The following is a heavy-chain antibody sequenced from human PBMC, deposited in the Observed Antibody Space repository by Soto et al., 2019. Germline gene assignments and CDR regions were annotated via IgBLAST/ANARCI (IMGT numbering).Heavy chain of an antibody. Sequence: QVQLVQSGAEVRKPGASVRVSCKASGYTFTGHYIHWVRQAPGQGLEWMGSINPNSGATNYAQKFPTSVSMSRDTSITPAYMVLTSLRSDPPAVYYCARETRHVLDSDFPAAYFTYFDQWVQGTLVTVSS. CDR2: INPNSGAT. CDR3: ARETRHVLDSDFPAAYFTYFDQ. D-gene: IGHD3-3*01. V-gene: IGHV1-2*04. CDR1: GYTFTGHY. J-gene: IGHJ4*02.